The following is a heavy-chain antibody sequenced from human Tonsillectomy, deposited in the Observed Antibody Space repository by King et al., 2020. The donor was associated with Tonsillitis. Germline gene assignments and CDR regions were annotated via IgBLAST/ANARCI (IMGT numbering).Heavy chain of an antibody. V-gene: IGHV1-2*06. Sequence: QLVQSGAEVKKPGASVKVSCKASGYSFAAYSIHWVRQAPGQGLEWMGRINPNSGGTNYAQKFQGRVTMTRETSIGTAYMELSRLRSDDMAVYFCARDDDSSGYYHTFDYWGQGTLVTVSS. CDR2: INPNSGGT. CDR1: GYSFAAYS. D-gene: IGHD3-22*01. J-gene: IGHJ4*02. CDR3: ARDDDSSGYYHTFDY.